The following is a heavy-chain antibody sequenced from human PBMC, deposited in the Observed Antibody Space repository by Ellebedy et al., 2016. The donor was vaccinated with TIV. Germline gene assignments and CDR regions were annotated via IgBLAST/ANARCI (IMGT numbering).Heavy chain of an antibody. CDR2: IITISDYI. D-gene: IGHD5-24*01. CDR1: GFTFSSYS. V-gene: IGHV3-21*01. Sequence: GGSLRLSXTASGFTFSSYSMNWVRQAPGKGLEWISSIITISDYIYYADSVKGRFTISRDSSKNTLYLQMNSLRVEDTAVYYCARDPPAITYRTWGWGQGTLVTVSS. CDR3: ARDPPAITYRTWG. J-gene: IGHJ4*02.